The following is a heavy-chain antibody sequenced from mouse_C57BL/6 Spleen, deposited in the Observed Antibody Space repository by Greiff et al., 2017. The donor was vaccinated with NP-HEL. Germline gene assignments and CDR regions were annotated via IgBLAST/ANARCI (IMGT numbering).Heavy chain of an antibody. CDR1: GYTFTDYN. CDR3: ARWGVNYYGSSGDAMDY. D-gene: IGHD1-1*01. V-gene: IGHV1-18*01. J-gene: IGHJ4*01. Sequence: EVQLQQSGPELVKPGASVKIPCKASGYTFTDYNMDWVKQSHGKSLEWIGDINPNNGGTIYNQKFKGKATLTVDKSSSTAYMELRSLTSEDTAVYYCARWGVNYYGSSGDAMDYWGQGTSVTVSS. CDR2: INPNNGGT.